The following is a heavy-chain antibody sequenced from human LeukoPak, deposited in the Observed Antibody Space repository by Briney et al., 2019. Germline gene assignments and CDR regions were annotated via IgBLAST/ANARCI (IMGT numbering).Heavy chain of an antibody. CDR1: GFTLSSYS. Sequence: GGSLRLSCAASGFTLSSYSMSWVRQAPGKGLERVSSIRGSGTGTHYADPVKGRFTTSRDNSKNTLYLQMNSLKVEDTAVYYCARVNSGYGTGWYGGDGYWGQGTLVTVSS. V-gene: IGHV3-23*01. D-gene: IGHD6-19*01. CDR3: ARVNSGYGTGWYGGDGY. J-gene: IGHJ4*02. CDR2: IRGSGTGT.